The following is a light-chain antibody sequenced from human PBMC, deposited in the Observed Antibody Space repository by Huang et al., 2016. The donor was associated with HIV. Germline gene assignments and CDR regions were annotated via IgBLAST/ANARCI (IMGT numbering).Light chain of an antibody. CDR2: GAS. CDR1: QSVNSN. J-gene: IGKJ2*01. CDR3: QQYTDWPT. V-gene: IGKV3-15*01. Sequence: EIVMTQSPATLSVSPGERATLSCRASQSVNSNLAWYQQKVGQAPRLLISGASTRATGIPARFSGSGSGTEFTLTISSLQSEDFAVYFCQQYTDWPTFGQGTKLEI.